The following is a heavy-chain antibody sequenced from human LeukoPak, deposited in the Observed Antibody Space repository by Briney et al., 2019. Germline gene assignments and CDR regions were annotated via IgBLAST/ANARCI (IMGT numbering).Heavy chain of an antibody. CDR2: IIPILGIA. CDR3: ASIDSSGYQFDY. V-gene: IGHV1-69*04. CDR1: GGTFSSYA. D-gene: IGHD3-22*01. J-gene: IGHJ4*02. Sequence: SVKVSCKASGGTFSSYAISWVRQAPGQGLEWMGRIIPILGIANYAQKFQGRVTITADESTSTAYMELSSLRSEDTAVYYCASIDSSGYQFDYWGQGTLVTVSS.